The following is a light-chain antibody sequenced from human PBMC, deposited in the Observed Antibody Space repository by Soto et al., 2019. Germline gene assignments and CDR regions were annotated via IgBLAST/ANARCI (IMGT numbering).Light chain of an antibody. J-gene: IGKJ4*01. V-gene: IGKV1-33*01. CDR3: QQHDDLPLT. CDR1: QDISNY. CDR2: GAS. Sequence: DIQMTQSPSSLSASVGDRVTITCQARQDISNYLIWYQQKPGKAPNLVIYGASNLETGVPSRFSGSGSGTRFTFTISSLQHEAIATYWCQQHDDLPLTVGGGTKVDI.